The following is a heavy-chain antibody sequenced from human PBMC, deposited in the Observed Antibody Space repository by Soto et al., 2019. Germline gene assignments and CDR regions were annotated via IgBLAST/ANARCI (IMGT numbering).Heavy chain of an antibody. CDR3: VRDSHGDY. D-gene: IGHD2-21*01. CDR2: FXHXGPT. V-gene: IGHV3-74*01. CDR1: GFTFSNYW. J-gene: IGHJ4*02. Sequence: EVQLVESGGGLVQPGGSLRLSCAGSGFTFSNYWMHWVRQAPGKGLEWVSRFXHXGPTDYXDSXRGRFTISRDXAEXTXXXXXXXXXPXXTXVYYCVRDSHGDYWGQGTLVTVSS.